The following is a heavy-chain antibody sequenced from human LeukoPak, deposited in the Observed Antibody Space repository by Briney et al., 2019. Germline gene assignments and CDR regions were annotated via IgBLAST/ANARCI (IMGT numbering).Heavy chain of an antibody. V-gene: IGHV3-23*01. Sequence: GGSLRLSCAASGFTFSTYGMSWVRQAPGKGLEWVSTISNVGGYTYYADSVKGRFTNSRDNSKNTLYLQMNSLRAEDTAVYYCARRAGAYSHPYDYWGQGTLVTVSS. CDR2: ISNVGGYT. CDR1: GFTFSTYG. J-gene: IGHJ4*02. D-gene: IGHD4/OR15-4a*01. CDR3: ARRAGAYSHPYDY.